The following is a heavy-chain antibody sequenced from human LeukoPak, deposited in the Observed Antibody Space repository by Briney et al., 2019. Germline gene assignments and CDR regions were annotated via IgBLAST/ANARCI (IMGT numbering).Heavy chain of an antibody. CDR1: GFTFDDYA. Sequence: GGSLRLSCAASGFTFDDYAMHWVRQAPGKGLEWVSLISGDGGSTYYADSVKGRFTISRDNGKNSLYLQMNSLRTEDTALYYCAKDRENYDFWSGYYFLFDYWGQGTLVTVSS. V-gene: IGHV3-43*02. CDR2: ISGDGGST. D-gene: IGHD3-3*01. J-gene: IGHJ4*02. CDR3: AKDRENYDFWSGYYFLFDY.